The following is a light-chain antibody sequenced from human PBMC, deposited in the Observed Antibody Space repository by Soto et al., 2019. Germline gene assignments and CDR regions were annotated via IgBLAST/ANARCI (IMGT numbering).Light chain of an antibody. CDR3: QQSYSTLIT. J-gene: IGKJ5*01. V-gene: IGKV1-39*01. CDR2: AAS. Sequence: DIQMTQSPSSLSASVGDRVTITCRASQSITTYLNWYRQKPGKAPKLLIYAASSLQSGVPSRFSGSGSETEFTLSISSLQPEDFATYYCQQSYSTLITFGQGTRLE. CDR1: QSITTY.